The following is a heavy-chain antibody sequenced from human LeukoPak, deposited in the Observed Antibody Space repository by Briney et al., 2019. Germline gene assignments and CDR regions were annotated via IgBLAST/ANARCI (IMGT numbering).Heavy chain of an antibody. CDR1: GGSISSYY. D-gene: IGHD2-2*01. V-gene: IGHV4-59*01. CDR2: IYYRGST. Sequence: PSETLSLTCTVSGGSISSYYWSWIRQPPGKGLEWIGYIYYRGSTNYNPSLKSRVTISVDTSKNQFSLKLSSVTAADTAVYYCARVYCSSTSCYLGWFDPWGQGTLVTVSS. CDR3: ARVYCSSTSCYLGWFDP. J-gene: IGHJ5*02.